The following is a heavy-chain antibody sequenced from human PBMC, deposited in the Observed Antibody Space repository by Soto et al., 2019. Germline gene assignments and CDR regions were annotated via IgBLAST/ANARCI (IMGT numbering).Heavy chain of an antibody. CDR2: VNPSGDST. V-gene: IGHV1-46*03. J-gene: IGHJ5*02. CDR1: GYTFTSYY. D-gene: IGHD2-2*01. CDR3: ARDRGAIVVVPAAGRFDP. Sequence: QVQLVQSGAEVKKPGASVKVSCKASGYTFTSYYMHWVRQAPGQGLEWMGIVNPSGDSTSYAQKFQGRVTMTRDTSTSTVYMELSSLRSEDTAVYYCARDRGAIVVVPAAGRFDPWGQGNLVTVSS.